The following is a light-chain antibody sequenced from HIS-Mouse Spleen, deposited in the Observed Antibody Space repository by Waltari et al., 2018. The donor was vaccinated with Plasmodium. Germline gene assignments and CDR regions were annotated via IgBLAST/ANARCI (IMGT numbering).Light chain of an antibody. CDR3: QAWDSSTVV. Sequence: SYELTQPPSVSVSPGHTASITCSGRQLGEQYACWSQKKPGQSPVLVIYQDSKRPSGIPERFSGSNSGNTATLTISGTQAMDEADYYCQAWDSSTVVFGGGTKLTVL. J-gene: IGLJ2*01. CDR2: QDS. CDR1: QLGEQY. V-gene: IGLV3-1*01.